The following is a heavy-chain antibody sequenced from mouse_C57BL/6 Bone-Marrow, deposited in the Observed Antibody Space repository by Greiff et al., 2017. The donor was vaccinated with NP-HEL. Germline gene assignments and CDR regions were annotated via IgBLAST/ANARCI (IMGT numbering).Heavy chain of an antibody. CDR3: ARFSTTVVAPYYAMDY. D-gene: IGHD1-1*01. CDR2: IHPNSGST. V-gene: IGHV1-64*01. Sequence: QVQLQQPGAELVKPGASVKLSCKASGYTFTSYWMHWVKQRPGQGLEWIGMIHPNSGSTNYNEKFKSKATLTVDKSSSTAYMQLSSLTSEDSAVYYCARFSTTVVAPYYAMDYWGRGTSVTVSS. CDR1: GYTFTSYW. J-gene: IGHJ4*01.